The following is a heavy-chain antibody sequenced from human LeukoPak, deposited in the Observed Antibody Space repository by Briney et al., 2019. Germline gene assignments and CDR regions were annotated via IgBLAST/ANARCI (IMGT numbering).Heavy chain of an antibody. Sequence: SETLSLTCTVSGGSISSSSYYWGWIRQPPGKGREWFGNIYYSGSTYYSPSLKSRVTISVDTSKNQFSLKLSSVTAADTAVYYCARRAMVRGVIPRYYFDYWGQGTLVTVSS. J-gene: IGHJ4*02. CDR2: IYYSGST. V-gene: IGHV4-39*07. CDR3: ARRAMVRGVIPRYYFDY. D-gene: IGHD3-10*01. CDR1: GGSISSSSYY.